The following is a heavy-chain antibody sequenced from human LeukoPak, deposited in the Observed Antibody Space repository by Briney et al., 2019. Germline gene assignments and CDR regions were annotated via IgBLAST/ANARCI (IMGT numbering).Heavy chain of an antibody. CDR2: VHSSGST. CDR1: GGSLSSYY. V-gene: IGHV4-4*07. J-gene: IGHJ4*02. CDR3: ARLLSLRGCGVARNNY. Sequence: SETLSLTCTVSGGSLSSYYWSWIRQPAGKGLEYIGRVHSSGSTNYNPSLKSRVTMSVDTSKNQFSLKLSSVTAADTAVYYCARLLSLRGCGVARNNYWGQGTLVTVSS. D-gene: IGHD2-21*01.